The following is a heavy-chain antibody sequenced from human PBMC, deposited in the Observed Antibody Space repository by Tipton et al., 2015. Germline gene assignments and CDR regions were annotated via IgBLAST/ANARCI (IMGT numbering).Heavy chain of an antibody. J-gene: IGHJ4*02. CDR2: IYTSGST. V-gene: IGHV4-4*07. CDR3: AREVWYYDSSGYDY. CDR1: GGSISSYY. D-gene: IGHD3-22*01. Sequence: TLSLTCTVSGGSISSYYWSWIRQPAGKGLEWIGRIYTSGSTNYNPSLKSRVTMSVDTSKNQFSLKLSSVTAADTAVYYCAREVWYYDSSGYDYWGQGTLVTVSS.